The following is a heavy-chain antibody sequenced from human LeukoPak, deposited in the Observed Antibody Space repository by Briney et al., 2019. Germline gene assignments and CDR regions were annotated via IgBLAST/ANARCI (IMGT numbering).Heavy chain of an antibody. V-gene: IGHV4-59*01. J-gene: IGHJ4*02. CDR2: IYYSGSS. CDR1: GGSINNYY. Sequence: SETLSLTSTVSGGSINNYYWSWTRQPPGKGLEWIGYIYYSGSSNYKPSLKSRVTISVDTSKNQFSLKLRSVTAADTAVYYCARVYTTMLGPKYFFDYWGQGTLVTVSS. D-gene: IGHD3-10*02. CDR3: ARVYTTMLGPKYFFDY.